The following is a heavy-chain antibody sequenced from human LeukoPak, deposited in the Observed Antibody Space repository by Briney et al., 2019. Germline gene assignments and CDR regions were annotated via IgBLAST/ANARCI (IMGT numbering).Heavy chain of an antibody. V-gene: IGHV3-66*01. CDR2: IYGADTI. CDR3: ARGARGAYFDY. D-gene: IGHD4/OR15-4a*01. J-gene: IGHJ4*02. CDR1: GFTISSSY. Sequence: GGSLRLSCAASGFTISSSYMSWVRQVPGKGLEWVSYIYGADTICYADFVKDRFTISRDSNRNILYLQMNSLRADDTAVYYCARGARGAYFDYWGQGTLVTVSS.